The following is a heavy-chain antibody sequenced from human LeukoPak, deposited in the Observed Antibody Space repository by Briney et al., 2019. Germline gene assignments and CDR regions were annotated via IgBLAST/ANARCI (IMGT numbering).Heavy chain of an antibody. CDR1: GFTFSSYS. Sequence: GGSLRLSCAASGFTFSSYSMNWVRQAPGKGLEWVSYISSSSTIYYADSVKGRFTISRDNAKNSLYLQMNSLRAEDTAVYYCARGEDNFSYWGQGTLVTVSS. V-gene: IGHV3-48*01. CDR3: ARGEDNFSY. J-gene: IGHJ4*02. CDR2: ISSSSTI.